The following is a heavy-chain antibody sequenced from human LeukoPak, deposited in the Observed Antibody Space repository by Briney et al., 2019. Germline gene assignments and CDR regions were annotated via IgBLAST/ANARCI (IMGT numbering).Heavy chain of an antibody. CDR1: GGTFSSYA. J-gene: IGHJ5*02. CDR2: IIPILGIA. D-gene: IGHD2-15*01. Sequence: GASVKVSCKASGGTFSSYAISWVRQAPGQGLEWMGRIIPILGIANYAQKFQGRVTITADKSTSTAYMELSSLRSEDTAVYYCARDPCGACRVRSCYGDNWFDPWGQGTLVTVSS. V-gene: IGHV1-69*04. CDR3: ARDPCGACRVRSCYGDNWFDP.